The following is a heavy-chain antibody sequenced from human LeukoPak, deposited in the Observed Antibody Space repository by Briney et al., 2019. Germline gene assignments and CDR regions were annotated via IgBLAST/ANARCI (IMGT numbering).Heavy chain of an antibody. CDR2: IYYSGST. J-gene: IGHJ4*02. V-gene: IGHV4-61*01. Sequence: LETLSLTCAVSGGSISSGSYYWSWIRQPPGKGLEWIGFIYYSGSTNYNPSLKSRVTISVDTSKNQFSLKLSSVTAADTAVYYCASPGIVAAGTDRGFDYWGQGALVTVSS. CDR3: ASPGIVAAGTDRGFDY. CDR1: GGSISSGSYY. D-gene: IGHD6-13*01.